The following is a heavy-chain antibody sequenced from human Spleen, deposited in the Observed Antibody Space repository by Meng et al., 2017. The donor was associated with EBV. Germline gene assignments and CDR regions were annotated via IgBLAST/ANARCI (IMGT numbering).Heavy chain of an antibody. CDR1: GGSFSGYY. CDR3: ARIMRFGARSFDY. CDR2: INHSGST. D-gene: IGHD3-10*01. V-gene: IGHV4-34*01. J-gene: IGHJ4*02. Sequence: QVPLQQLGAGLLKPSETLSLTCAVYGGSFSGYYWSWIRQPPGKGLEWIGEINHSGSTNYNPSLKSRVTISVDTSKNQFSLKLSSVTAADTAVYYCARIMRFGARSFDYWGQGTLVTVSS.